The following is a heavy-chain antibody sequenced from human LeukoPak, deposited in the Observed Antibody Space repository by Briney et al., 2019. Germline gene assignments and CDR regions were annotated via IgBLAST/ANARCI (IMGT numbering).Heavy chain of an antibody. V-gene: IGHV4-28*01. CDR3: VGYYDSSGYYYPFS. CDR1: GYSISSSNW. D-gene: IGHD3-22*01. CDR2: IYYSGGT. Sequence: SETLSLTCAVSGYSISSSNWWGWIRQPPGKGLEWIGYIYYSGGTYYNPSLKSRVTMSVDPSKNQFSLKLSSVTAVDTAVYYCVGYYDSSGYYYPFSWGQGTLVTVSS. J-gene: IGHJ4*02.